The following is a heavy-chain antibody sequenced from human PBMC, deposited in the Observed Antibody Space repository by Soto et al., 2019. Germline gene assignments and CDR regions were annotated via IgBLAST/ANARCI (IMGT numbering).Heavy chain of an antibody. V-gene: IGHV3-30*04. Sequence: HVQLVESGGGVVQPGRSLRLSCAASGFSLSNYFMHWVRQAPGKGLEWVAIISYDGRNKHYADSVKGRFTISRDNSKNTLYVQMNSLIAEDTAVYRCARGDNYYGMDVWGQGTTVTVSS. CDR3: ARGDNYYGMDV. CDR2: ISYDGRNK. CDR1: GFSLSNYF. J-gene: IGHJ6*02. D-gene: IGHD2-15*01.